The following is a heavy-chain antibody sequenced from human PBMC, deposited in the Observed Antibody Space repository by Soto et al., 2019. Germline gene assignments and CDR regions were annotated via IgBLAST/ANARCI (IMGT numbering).Heavy chain of an antibody. D-gene: IGHD6-13*01. J-gene: IGHJ4*02. CDR1: GGSFSGYY. CDR3: ARGRGIAAAGTSGFYFDY. CDR2: INHSGST. V-gene: IGHV4-34*01. Sequence: SETLSLTCAVYGGSFSGYYWSWIRQPPGKGLEWIGEINHSGSTNYNPSLKSRVTISVDTSKNQFSLKLSSVTAADTAVYYCARGRGIAAAGTSGFYFDYWGPGTLVTVSS.